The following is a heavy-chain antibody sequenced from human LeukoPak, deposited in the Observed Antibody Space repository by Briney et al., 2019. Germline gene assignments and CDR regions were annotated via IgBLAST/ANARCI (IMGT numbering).Heavy chain of an antibody. CDR2: IRGDGSRL. J-gene: IGHJ4*02. Sequence: GGSLRLSCVASGFTIRPFWMAWVRQGPDKGLEWGANIRGDGSRLYTVHSVKARFTISRYNAKNSMYLPMSNLRADDTSVYYCARDRESSSSWLLDYWGQGTLVTVSS. CDR3: ARDRESSSSWLLDY. CDR1: GFTIRPFW. V-gene: IGHV3-7*01. D-gene: IGHD6-13*01.